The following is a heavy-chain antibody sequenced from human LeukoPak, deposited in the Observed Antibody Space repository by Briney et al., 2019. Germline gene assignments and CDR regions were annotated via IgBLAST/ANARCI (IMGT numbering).Heavy chain of an antibody. CDR1: GYSFTRYW. Sequence: GESLKISCKASGYSFTRYWIGLVRQMPGKGLEWMGIIYPGDSDTRYTPSFQGQVTISADKSITTAYLQWSSLKASDTAMYYCARQGDILILNWGQGTLVTVSS. V-gene: IGHV5-51*01. J-gene: IGHJ4*02. D-gene: IGHD3-16*01. CDR3: ARQGDILILN. CDR2: IYPGDSDT.